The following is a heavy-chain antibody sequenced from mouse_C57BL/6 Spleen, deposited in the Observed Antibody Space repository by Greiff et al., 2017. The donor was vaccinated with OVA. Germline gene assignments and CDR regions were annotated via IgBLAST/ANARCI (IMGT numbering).Heavy chain of an antibody. D-gene: IGHD1-1*01. V-gene: IGHV1-80*01. CDR1: GYAFSSYW. Sequence: QVQLQQSGAELVKPGASVKISCKASGYAFSSYWMNWVKQRPGKGLEWIGQIYPGDGDTNYNGKFKGKATLTADKSSSTAYMQLSSLTSEDSAVYFCARRGTTVGYFDVWGTGTTVTVSS. CDR3: ARRGTTVGYFDV. J-gene: IGHJ1*03. CDR2: IYPGDGDT.